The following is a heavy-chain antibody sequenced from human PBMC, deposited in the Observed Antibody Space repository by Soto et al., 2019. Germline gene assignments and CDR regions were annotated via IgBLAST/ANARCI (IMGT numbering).Heavy chain of an antibody. J-gene: IGHJ4*02. CDR2: ISGSDGGA. CDR3: ASGGLHGYTNGGLSYFHS. D-gene: IGHD5-18*01. CDR1: ELSSSNHA. Sequence: EVHLLESGGGLVQPGGSLRLSCAASELSSSNHAMTWVRQAPGKGLEWVSGISGSDGGAYYADSVKGRFTIHKDNTRSTLYLQMNSLRVADTAVYYCASGGLHGYTNGGLSYFHSWGQGTLVTVSS. V-gene: IGHV3-23*01.